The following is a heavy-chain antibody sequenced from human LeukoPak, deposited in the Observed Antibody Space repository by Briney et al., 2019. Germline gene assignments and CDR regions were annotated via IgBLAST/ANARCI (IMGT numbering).Heavy chain of an antibody. CDR2: SQNSGCT. V-gene: IGHV4-61*01. D-gene: IGHD3-10*01. CDR3: ASGLGSGSYDAFDI. J-gene: IGHJ3*02. Sequence: SETLSLTCTVSGGSVSSGSYYWSWIRQPPGKGLEWIGYSQNSGCTNCNPSLKSRVTISVDTSKNQFSLKLSSVTAADTAVYYCASGLGSGSYDAFDIWGQGTMVTVSS. CDR1: GGSVSSGSYY.